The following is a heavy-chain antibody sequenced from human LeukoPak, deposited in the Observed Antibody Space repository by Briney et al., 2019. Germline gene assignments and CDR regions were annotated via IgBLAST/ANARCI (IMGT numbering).Heavy chain of an antibody. CDR1: GFTFSSYG. CDR2: IWYDGSNK. V-gene: IGHV3-33*01. J-gene: IGHJ4*02. D-gene: IGHD6-19*01. CDR3: ATGAGCGY. Sequence: GGSLRLSCAASGFTFSSYGMHWVRQAPGKGLEWVAVIWYDGSNKYYADSVKGRFTISRDNSKNTLYLQMNTLRDEDTAVYYCATGAGCGYWGQGTLVTVSS.